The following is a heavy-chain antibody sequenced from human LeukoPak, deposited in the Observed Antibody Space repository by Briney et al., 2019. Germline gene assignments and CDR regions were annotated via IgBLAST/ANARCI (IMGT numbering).Heavy chain of an antibody. CDR1: GFTFSSYS. D-gene: IGHD2-2*01. CDR3: ARDQPLTIVVVLAAQGTFDI. J-gene: IGHJ3*02. Sequence: GGSLRLSCAASGFTFSSYSMNWVRQAPGKGLEWVSSISSSSSYIYYADSAKGRFTISRDNAKNSLYLQMNSLRAEDTAVYYCARDQPLTIVVVLAAQGTFDIWGQGTMVTVSS. V-gene: IGHV3-21*01. CDR2: ISSSSSYI.